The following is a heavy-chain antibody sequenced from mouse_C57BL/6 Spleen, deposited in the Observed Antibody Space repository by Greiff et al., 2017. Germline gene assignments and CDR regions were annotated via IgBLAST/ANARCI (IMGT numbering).Heavy chain of an antibody. CDR2: IYPGDGDT. V-gene: IGHV1-82*01. CDR3: ARGGLRPLSYCDY. D-gene: IGHD2-2*01. J-gene: IGHJ2*01. CDR1: GYAFSSSW. Sequence: QVQLKQSGPELVKPGASVKISCKASGYAFSSSWMNWVKQRPGKGLEWIGRIYPGDGDTNYNGKFKGKATLTADKSSSTAYMQLSSLTSEDSAVYFCARGGLRPLSYCDYWGQGTTLTVSS.